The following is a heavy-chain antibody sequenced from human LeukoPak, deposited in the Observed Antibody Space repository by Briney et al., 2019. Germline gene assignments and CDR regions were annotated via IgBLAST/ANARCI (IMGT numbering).Heavy chain of an antibody. V-gene: IGHV3-15*01. D-gene: IGHD2-2*01. CDR1: VFTFSNAW. J-gene: IGHJ4*02. CDR2: IKSKTDGGTT. CDR3: TTPYPVVPAEDY. Sequence: GGSLRLSCAASVFTFSNAWMSWVRQAPGKGLEWVGRIKSKTDGGTTDYAAPVKGRFTISRDDSKNTLYLQMNSLKTEDTALYYCTTPYPVVPAEDYWGQGTLVTVSS.